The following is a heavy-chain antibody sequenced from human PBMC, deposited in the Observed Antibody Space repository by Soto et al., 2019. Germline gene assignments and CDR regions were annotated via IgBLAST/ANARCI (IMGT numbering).Heavy chain of an antibody. Sequence: PSETLSLTCSVSGGSISSYYWSWIRQPPGKGLEWIGYIYYSGNTNYNPSLKSRVTISVDTSKNQFSLKLSSVTAADTAVYYCARHAAMAEYYFDYWGQGTLVTISS. CDR2: IYYSGNT. CDR3: ARHAAMAEYYFDY. CDR1: GGSISSYY. V-gene: IGHV4-59*08. D-gene: IGHD5-18*01. J-gene: IGHJ4*02.